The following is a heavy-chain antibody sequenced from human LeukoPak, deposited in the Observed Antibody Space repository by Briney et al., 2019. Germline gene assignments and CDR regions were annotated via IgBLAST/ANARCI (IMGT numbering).Heavy chain of an antibody. J-gene: IGHJ6*03. CDR2: ISAYNGNT. CDR1: GYTFTIYG. CDR3: ARSTGTTYYYYYYMDV. V-gene: IGHV1-18*01. D-gene: IGHD1-1*01. Sequence: SVTVSCTASGYTFTIYGISWVRQAPGQGLEWMGWISAYNGNTNYAQKLQGRVTMTTDTSTSTAYMELRSLRSDDTAVYYCARSTGTTYYYYYYMDVWGKGTTVTVSS.